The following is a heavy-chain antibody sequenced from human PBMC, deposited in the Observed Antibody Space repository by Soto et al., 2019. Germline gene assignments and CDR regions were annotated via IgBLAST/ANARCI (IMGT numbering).Heavy chain of an antibody. CDR2: FDPEDGET. CDR1: GYTLTELS. D-gene: IGHD3-22*01. V-gene: IGHV1-24*01. Sequence: GASVKVSCKVSGYTLTELSMHWVRQAPGKGLEWMGGFDPEDGETIYAQKFQGRVTMTEDTSTDTAYMELSSLRSEDTAVYYCATALRVPSGYSLTHFVYWCQGTLVTVSS. J-gene: IGHJ4*02. CDR3: ATALRVPSGYSLTHFVY.